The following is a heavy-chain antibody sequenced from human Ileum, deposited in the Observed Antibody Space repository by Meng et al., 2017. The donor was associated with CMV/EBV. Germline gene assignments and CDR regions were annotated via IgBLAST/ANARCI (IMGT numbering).Heavy chain of an antibody. CDR3: ARGGVTTGAVINY. CDR2: INSDGSST. J-gene: IGHJ4*02. CDR1: GFTLSSFW. D-gene: IGHD3-3*01. V-gene: IGHV3-74*01. Sequence: AASGFTLSSFWMNWVRTAPGKGLVWVSRINSDGSSTTYADSLKGRFIISRDNAKNTLYLQMNSLRTEDTAVYYCARGGVTTGAVINYWGQGTLVTVSS.